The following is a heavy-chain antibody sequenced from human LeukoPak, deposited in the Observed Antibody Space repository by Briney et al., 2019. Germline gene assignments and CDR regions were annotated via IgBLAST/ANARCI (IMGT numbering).Heavy chain of an antibody. Sequence: GESLKISCKGSGYSFTTYWIAWVRQMPGKGLEWMGIIYPGDSDTRYSPSFQGQVTISADKSISTAYLQWSSLKASDTAMYYCARLAIVGATRSYFDYWGQGTLVTVSS. CDR2: IYPGDSDT. J-gene: IGHJ4*02. CDR1: GYSFTTYW. V-gene: IGHV5-51*01. CDR3: ARLAIVGATRSYFDY. D-gene: IGHD1-26*01.